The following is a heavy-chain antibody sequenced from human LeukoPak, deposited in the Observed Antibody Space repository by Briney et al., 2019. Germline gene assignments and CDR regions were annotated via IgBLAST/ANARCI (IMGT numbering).Heavy chain of an antibody. Sequence: ASVKVSCKSSGYTFTHYAMNWVRQAPGQGLEWMGWITTNTGNPTYAQGFTGRFVFSLDTSVSTAYLQISSLKAEDTAVYYCAREGQVAYDYWGQGTLVTVSS. CDR3: AREGQVAYDY. CDR1: GYTFTHYA. V-gene: IGHV7-4-1*02. CDR2: ITTNTGNP. J-gene: IGHJ4*02.